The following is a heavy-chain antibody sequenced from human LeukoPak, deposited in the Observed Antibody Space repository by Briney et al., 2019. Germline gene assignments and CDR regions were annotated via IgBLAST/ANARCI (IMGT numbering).Heavy chain of an antibody. CDR2: ISAYNGDT. D-gene: IGHD3-3*01. V-gene: IGHV1-18*01. CDR3: AREEYFYDWSGSRTTTDS. CDR1: GHTFNGYG. Sequence: VASVKVSCKASGHTFNGYGITWGRHVPGQGLESMGWISAYNGDTKYAQKLQDRVTMTTDTSTNTAYMELRSLRSDDTAVYYCAREEYFYDWSGSRTTTDSWGQGTLVTVSS. J-gene: IGHJ4*02.